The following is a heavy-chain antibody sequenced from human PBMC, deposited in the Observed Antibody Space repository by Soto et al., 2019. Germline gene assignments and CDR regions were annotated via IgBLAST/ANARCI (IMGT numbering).Heavy chain of an antibody. D-gene: IGHD6-6*01. CDR2: IYHSGST. CDR1: GDSISSGGYS. CDR3: AHYISSRLGFDS. J-gene: IGHJ4*02. Sequence: PSETLSLTCSVCGDSISSGGYSWSWIRQPPGKGLEWIGYIYHSGSTYYNPSLKSRLTITKGTSKDQVVLTMTSVDPVDTATYYCAHYISSRLGFDSWGQGTLVTVSS. V-gene: IGHV4-30-2*02.